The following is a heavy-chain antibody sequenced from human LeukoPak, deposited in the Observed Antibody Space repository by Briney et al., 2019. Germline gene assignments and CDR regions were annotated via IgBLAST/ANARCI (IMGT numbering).Heavy chain of an antibody. Sequence: ASVKVSCKTSGYTFTPYDINWVRQATGQGLEWMGWMNPNSGYTGFAQKFQGRVTMTRDTSTSTAYMELNSLRSEDTAVYYCVRVYGAIDYWGQGTLVTVSS. D-gene: IGHD4-17*01. V-gene: IGHV1-8*01. CDR1: GYTFTPYD. J-gene: IGHJ4*02. CDR2: MNPNSGYT. CDR3: VRVYGAIDY.